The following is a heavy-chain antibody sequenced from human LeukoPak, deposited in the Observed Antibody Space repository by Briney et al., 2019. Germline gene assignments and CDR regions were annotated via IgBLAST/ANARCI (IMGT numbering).Heavy chain of an antibody. CDR2: ISGSGGGT. D-gene: IGHD3-10*01. V-gene: IGHV3-23*01. CDR3: ARRGATYYYFDS. J-gene: IGHJ4*02. Sequence: GGSLRLSCAASGFTFSNFAMRWVRQAPGKGLEWVSSISGSGGGTYYADSVKGRFTIPRDNSKNTVYLQMNSLRAGDTAVYYCARRGATYYYFDSWGQGTLVTVSS. CDR1: GFTFSNFA.